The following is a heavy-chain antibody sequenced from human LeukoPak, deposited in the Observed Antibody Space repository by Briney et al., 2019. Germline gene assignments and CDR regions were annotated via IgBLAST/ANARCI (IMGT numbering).Heavy chain of an antibody. CDR1: GGSISSYY. V-gene: IGHV4-4*07. CDR2: IYTSGST. Sequence: SETLSLTCTVSGGSISSYYWSWIRQPAGKGLEWIGRIYTSGSTNYNPSLKSRVTMSVDTPKNQFSLKLSSVTAADTAVYYCARDPLELTPDPYYYYYGMDVWGQGTTVTVSS. CDR3: ARDPLELTPDPYYYYYGMDV. D-gene: IGHD2-15*01. J-gene: IGHJ6*02.